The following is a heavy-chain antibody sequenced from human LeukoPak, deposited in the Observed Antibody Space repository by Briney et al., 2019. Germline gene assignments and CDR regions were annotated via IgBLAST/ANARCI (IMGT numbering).Heavy chain of an antibody. V-gene: IGHV3-30*02. J-gene: IGHJ4*02. CDR3: AKGYGESHFDS. CDR1: GFTFRSYG. D-gene: IGHD5-18*01. Sequence: PGGSLRLSCAASGFTFRSYGRHLVRQAPGKGLEWVAFIRYDGSIQYYADSVKGRFSISRDNSNNTLYLQMNSLRAEDTAVYFCAKGYGESHFDSWGQGTLVTVSS. CDR2: IRYDGSIQ.